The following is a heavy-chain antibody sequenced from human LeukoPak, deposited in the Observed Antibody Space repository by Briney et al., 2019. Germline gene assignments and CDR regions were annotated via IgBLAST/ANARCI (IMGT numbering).Heavy chain of an antibody. CDR1: GYTFITYE. Sequence: ASVKVSCKASGYTFITYEINWVRQAPGQGLEWMGWMNPNSGNTGYAQKFQGRVTMTRNTSISTAYMELSSLRSEDTAVYYCARGEDSTTVTTLFDYWGQGTLVTVSS. CDR2: MNPNSGNT. D-gene: IGHD4-17*01. V-gene: IGHV1-8*01. J-gene: IGHJ4*02. CDR3: ARGEDSTTVTTLFDY.